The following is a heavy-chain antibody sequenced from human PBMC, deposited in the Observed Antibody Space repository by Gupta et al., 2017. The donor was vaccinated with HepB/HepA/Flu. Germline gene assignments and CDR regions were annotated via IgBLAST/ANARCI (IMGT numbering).Heavy chain of an antibody. CDR1: GGSFSGYF. D-gene: IGHD2-2*01. Sequence: HVQLQQWGAGLLTPSETLSLTCAVEGGSFSGYFWSWLRQPPGKGLDWIGEINHSGSINYNPALKSRVTISLDTSKNQFSLKRSSVTAADTSVYYCARGTFGSSTSCYWGFDIWGQGTMVTVSS. V-gene: IGHV4-34*01. CDR3: ARGTFGSSTSCYWGFDI. CDR2: INHSGSI. J-gene: IGHJ3*02.